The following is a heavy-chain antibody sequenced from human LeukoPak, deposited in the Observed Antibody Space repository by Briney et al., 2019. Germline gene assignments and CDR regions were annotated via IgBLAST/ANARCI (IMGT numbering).Heavy chain of an antibody. D-gene: IGHD2-2*01. CDR3: ARDPRWLTPDCTSTSCYENYFDP. CDR1: GYSISSGYQ. CDR2: IFHSGSA. J-gene: IGHJ5*02. V-gene: IGHV4-38-2*02. Sequence: SETLSLTCSVSGYSISSGYQWAWIRQPPGKGLEWIGSIFHSGSAHYNPSLKSRVTISVDTSRNQFSLKLNSVSATDTAVYYCARDPRWLTPDCTSTSCYENYFDPWGQGTLVTVSS.